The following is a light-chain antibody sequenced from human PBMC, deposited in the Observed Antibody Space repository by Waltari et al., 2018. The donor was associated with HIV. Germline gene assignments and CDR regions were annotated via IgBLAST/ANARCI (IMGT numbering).Light chain of an antibody. Sequence: QSVLTQPPSVSGAPGQRVTISCTGSSSNIRAGYDVHWYQQLPGPAPKPLIYGNTNRPSGVPDRFSGSKSGTSASLAVTGLQAEDEADYYCQSYDSSLSGYVFGTGTKVTVL. CDR1: SSNIRAGYD. J-gene: IGLJ1*01. CDR3: QSYDSSLSGYV. V-gene: IGLV1-40*01. CDR2: GNT.